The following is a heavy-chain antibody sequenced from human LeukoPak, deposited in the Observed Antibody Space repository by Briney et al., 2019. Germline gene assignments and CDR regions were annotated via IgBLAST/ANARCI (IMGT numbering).Heavy chain of an antibody. V-gene: IGHV3-21*01. D-gene: IGHD2-15*01. CDR3: ARGMLLGRFDP. CDR1: GFTFSSYS. J-gene: IGHJ5*02. CDR2: ISSSSSYI. Sequence: GGSLRLSCAASGFTFSSYSMNWVRQAPGKGLEWASSISSSSSYIYYADSVKGRFTISRDNAKNSLYLQMNSLRAEDTAVYYCARGMLLGRFDPWGQGTLVTVSS.